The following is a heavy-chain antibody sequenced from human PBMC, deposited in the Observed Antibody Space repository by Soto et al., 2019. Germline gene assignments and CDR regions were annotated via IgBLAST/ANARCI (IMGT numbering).Heavy chain of an antibody. CDR2: IYPGDSDT. Sequence: GESLKISCKGSGYSFPNYWIGWVRQMPGKGLEWMGIIYPGDSDTRYSPSFQGQVTISADKSISTAYLQWSSLKASDTAMYYCARLVVASYYYYGMDVWGQGTTVTVSS. V-gene: IGHV5-51*01. CDR3: ARLVVASYYYYGMDV. D-gene: IGHD3-22*01. CDR1: GYSFPNYW. J-gene: IGHJ6*02.